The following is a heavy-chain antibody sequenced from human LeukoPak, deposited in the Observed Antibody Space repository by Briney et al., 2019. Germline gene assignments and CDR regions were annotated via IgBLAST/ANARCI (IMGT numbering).Heavy chain of an antibody. CDR3: ARDGTSGYSSSWYPY. CDR1: GFNFSSYW. V-gene: IGHV3-74*01. D-gene: IGHD6-13*01. Sequence: GGSLRLSCAASGFNFSSYWMYWVRQAPGEGLVWVSRIDLDGSSTIYADSVKGRFTVSRDNAKNTLYLQMNSLRAEDTAVYYCARDGTSGYSSSWYPYWGQGTLVTVSS. CDR2: IDLDGSST. J-gene: IGHJ4*02.